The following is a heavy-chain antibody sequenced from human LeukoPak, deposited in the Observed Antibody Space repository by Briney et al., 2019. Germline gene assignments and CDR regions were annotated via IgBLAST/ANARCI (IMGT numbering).Heavy chain of an antibody. D-gene: IGHD3-22*01. CDR3: ARVPLGYYYDSSGYYLGY. V-gene: IGHV1-69*13. CDR1: GGTSSSYA. CDR2: IIPIFGTA. Sequence: SVKVSCKASGGTSSSYAISWVRQAPGQGLEWMGGIIPIFGTANYAQKFQGRVTITADESTSTAYMELSSLRSEDTAVYYCARVPLGYYYDSSGYYLGYWGQGTLVTVSS. J-gene: IGHJ4*02.